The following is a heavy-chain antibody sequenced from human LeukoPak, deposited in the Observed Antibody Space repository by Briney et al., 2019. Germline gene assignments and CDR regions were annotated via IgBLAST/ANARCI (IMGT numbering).Heavy chain of an antibody. CDR2: ISGGGERT. V-gene: IGHV3-23*01. D-gene: IGHD6-19*01. CDR1: GIVFSRTA. Sequence: GGSLRLSCAASGIVFSRTAMNWARQSPGRGLEWLSAISGGGERTFYADSVKGRFTIYRDNSKNMVYLQMNSLRADDTAIYYCGKGGGQYSSGPEFDPRGQGALVTVSS. CDR3: GKGGGQYSSGPEFDP. J-gene: IGHJ5*02.